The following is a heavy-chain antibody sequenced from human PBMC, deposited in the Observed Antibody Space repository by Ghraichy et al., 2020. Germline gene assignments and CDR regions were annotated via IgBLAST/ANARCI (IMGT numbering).Heavy chain of an antibody. J-gene: IGHJ4*02. Sequence: GGSLRLSCAASGFTFSSYAMSWVRQAPGKGLEWVSAISGSGGSTYYADSVKGRFTISRDNSKNTLYLQMNSLRADDTAVYYCANRNIGDPTYYFDYWGQGTLVTVSS. D-gene: IGHD2-21*02. CDR1: GFTFSSYA. CDR3: ANRNIGDPTYYFDY. CDR2: ISGSGGST. V-gene: IGHV3-23*01.